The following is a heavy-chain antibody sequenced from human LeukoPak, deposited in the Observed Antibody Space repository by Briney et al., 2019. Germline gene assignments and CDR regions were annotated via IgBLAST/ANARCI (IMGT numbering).Heavy chain of an antibody. CDR2: IKQDGSEK. J-gene: IGHJ5*02. CDR3: ASCIAVADNWFDP. CDR1: GFTISSYW. Sequence: GGSRRLSCAASGFTISSYWMSWVRQAPGKGLEWVANIKQDGSEKYYVDSVKGRFTISRDNAKNSLYLQMNSLRAEDTAVYYCASCIAVADNWFDPWGQGTLVTVSS. V-gene: IGHV3-7*01. D-gene: IGHD6-19*01.